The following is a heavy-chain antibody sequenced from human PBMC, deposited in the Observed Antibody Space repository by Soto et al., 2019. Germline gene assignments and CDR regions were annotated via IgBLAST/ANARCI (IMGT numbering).Heavy chain of an antibody. CDR2: ISGYNDNT. Sequence: ASVKVSCKASGYTFTSYGISWVQQAPGQGLEWMGWISGYNDNTNYAQKFQDRVTMTTDTSTSTAYMELRSLRSDDTAVYYCARSHNYFDYWGQGTLVTVSS. J-gene: IGHJ4*02. CDR1: GYTFTSYG. V-gene: IGHV1-18*04. CDR3: ARSHNYFDY.